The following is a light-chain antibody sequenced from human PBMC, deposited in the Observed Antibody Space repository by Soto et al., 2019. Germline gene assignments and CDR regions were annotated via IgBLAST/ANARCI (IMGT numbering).Light chain of an antibody. V-gene: IGKV1-8*01. CDR3: QQYYNYPPT. Sequence: IQRTRSQSSLSESTGSRVAITCRASQGIGSYVAWYQQKLGQAPKLLMYDASTLQSGVPSRYRGSASGTDFTLTISCLQPEDFATYYCQQYYNYPPTFGQGTKVDIK. CDR1: QGIGSY. CDR2: DAS. J-gene: IGKJ1*01.